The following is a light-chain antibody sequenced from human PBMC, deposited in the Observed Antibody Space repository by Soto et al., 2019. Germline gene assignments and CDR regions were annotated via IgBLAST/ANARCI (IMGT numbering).Light chain of an antibody. CDR2: GAS. CDR3: QQYDPSPWT. Sequence: EIVLTQSPGTLSLSPGDRVTLSCRASQSVSSTYLAWNQQTPGQAPRLLIYGASSRATGIPDRFSGSGSGTDFTLTISRLEPEDFAVYYCQQYDPSPWTFGQGTKVDIK. V-gene: IGKV3-20*01. CDR1: QSVSSTY. J-gene: IGKJ1*01.